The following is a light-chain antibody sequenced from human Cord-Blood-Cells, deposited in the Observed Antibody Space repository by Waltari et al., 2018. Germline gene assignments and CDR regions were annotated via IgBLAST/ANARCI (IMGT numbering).Light chain of an antibody. CDR1: SSDVGGYNY. J-gene: IGLJ2*01. CDR3: SSYAGSNNLRV. V-gene: IGLV2-8*01. CDR2: EVS. Sequence: QSALTQPPSASGSPGQSVTISCTGTSSDVGGYNYVSWYQQHPGKAPKLMVYEVSKGPSGVPDRFSGSKSGNTASLAVSGLQAEDEAGYYCSSYAGSNNLRVFGGGTKLTVL.